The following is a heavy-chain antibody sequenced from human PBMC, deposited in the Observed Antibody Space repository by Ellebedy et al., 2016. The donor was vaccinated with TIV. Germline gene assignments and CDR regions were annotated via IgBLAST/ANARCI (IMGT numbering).Heavy chain of an antibody. CDR2: ISRNGGGT. J-gene: IGHJ4*02. Sequence: PGGSLRLSCAASGFTFSTYTMSWVRQAPGKGLEWVSTISRNGGGTYYAGSVEGRFTISRDNSNNTLWLQMSGLRAEDTARYFCAKDLGIERQWGFDYWGQGTLVTVSS. V-gene: IGHV3-23*01. D-gene: IGHD1-26*01. CDR3: AKDLGIERQWGFDY. CDR1: GFTFSTYT.